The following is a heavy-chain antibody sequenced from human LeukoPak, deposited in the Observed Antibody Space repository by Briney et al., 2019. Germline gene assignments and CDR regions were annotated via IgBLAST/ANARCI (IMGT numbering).Heavy chain of an antibody. CDR2: INGAGVTT. CDR3: ARVDLVVVTAPPDY. V-gene: IGHV3-23*01. Sequence: GGSLRLSCAASGFSFSSYAMNWVRQAPGQGLEWVSAINGAGVTTYYADSVKGRFTISRDNSKNTLYLQMNSLRAEDTAVYYCARVDLVVVTAPPDYWGQGTLVTVSS. D-gene: IGHD2-21*02. J-gene: IGHJ4*02. CDR1: GFSFSSYA.